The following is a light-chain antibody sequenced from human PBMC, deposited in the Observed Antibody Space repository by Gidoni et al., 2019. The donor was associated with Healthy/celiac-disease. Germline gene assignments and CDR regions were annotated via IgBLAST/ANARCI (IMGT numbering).Light chain of an antibody. J-gene: IGKJ1*01. CDR3: LQHNSYPWT. Sequence: DIQMTKAPSSLSASLGDRVTITCRARQGIRNDLGWYQQKPGKAPRRLIYAASGLQSRVPSRFTGSCSGTEFTLTICSLQPDDFATYYCLQHNSYPWTFGQGTKVEIK. V-gene: IGKV1-17*01. CDR1: QGIRND. CDR2: AAS.